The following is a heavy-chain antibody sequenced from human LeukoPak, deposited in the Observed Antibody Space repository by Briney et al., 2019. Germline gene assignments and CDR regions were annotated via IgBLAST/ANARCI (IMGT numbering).Heavy chain of an antibody. Sequence: TGGSLRLSCAASGFTFSSYEMNWVRQAPGKGLEWVSYISSSGSTIYYADSVKGRFTISRDNAKNTLYLQMNSLRAEDTAVYYCAMGPYYYDSSGYYYWGQGTLVTVSS. CDR1: GFTFSSYE. D-gene: IGHD3-22*01. CDR3: AMGPYYYDSSGYYY. CDR2: ISSSGSTI. V-gene: IGHV3-48*03. J-gene: IGHJ4*02.